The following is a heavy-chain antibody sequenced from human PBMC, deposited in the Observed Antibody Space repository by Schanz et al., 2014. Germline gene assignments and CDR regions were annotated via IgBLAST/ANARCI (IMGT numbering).Heavy chain of an antibody. V-gene: IGHV1-69*08. D-gene: IGHD3-9*01. CDR3: AKVDRTRYYAMDV. CDR1: GGTFSSST. J-gene: IGHJ6*02. CDR2: IIPILDKT. Sequence: QVQLVQSGAEVKKPGSSVKVSCKASGGTFSSSTLTWVRQAPGQGLEWMGRIIPILDKTNYAQTFQGRVTMTADKSTSTVYMEVSGLRSEDTAVYYCAKVDRTRYYAMDVWGQGTTVTVSS.